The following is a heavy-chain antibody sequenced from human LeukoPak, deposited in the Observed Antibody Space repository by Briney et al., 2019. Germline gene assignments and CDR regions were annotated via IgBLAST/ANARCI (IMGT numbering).Heavy chain of an antibody. CDR2: IFHTGGT. J-gene: IGHJ4*02. V-gene: IGHV4-4*02. CDR3: ARDCSGGSCYSGIY. CDR1: GGTINSSNW. Sequence: SETLSLTCAVSGGTINSSNWWNWVRQPPGKGLEWIGEIFHTGGTNYNPSLKTRVTISLDKSKNQFSLRLNSVTAADTAVYFCARDCSGGSCYSGIYWGQGTLVTVSS. D-gene: IGHD2-15*01.